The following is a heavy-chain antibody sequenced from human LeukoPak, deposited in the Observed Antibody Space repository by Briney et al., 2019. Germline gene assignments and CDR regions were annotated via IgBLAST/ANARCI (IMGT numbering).Heavy chain of an antibody. Sequence: SETLSLTCTVSGGSISSSSYYWGWIRQPPGKGLEWIGSIYYSGSTYYNPSLKSRVTISVDTSKNQLSLKLSSVTAADTAVYYCASHYYDSSGYYYLWGQGTLVTVSS. CDR1: GGSISSSSYY. CDR2: IYYSGST. J-gene: IGHJ5*02. D-gene: IGHD3-22*01. CDR3: ASHYYDSSGYYYL. V-gene: IGHV4-39*01.